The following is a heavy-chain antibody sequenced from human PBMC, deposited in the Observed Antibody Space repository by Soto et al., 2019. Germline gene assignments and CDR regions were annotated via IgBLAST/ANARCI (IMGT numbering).Heavy chain of an antibody. CDR3: AHRHELGSFDI. J-gene: IGHJ3*02. CDR2: IYWNDDK. Sequence: QITLKESGPTLVKPTQTLTLTCTFSGFSLSTRAVGVGWIRQPPGKPLEWLALIYWNDDKRYSPSLKNRLTITKDTSKNHVVLTMTNMDPVDTATYYCAHRHELGSFDIWGQGTKVTVSS. CDR1: GFSLSTRAVG. V-gene: IGHV2-5*01. D-gene: IGHD1-26*01.